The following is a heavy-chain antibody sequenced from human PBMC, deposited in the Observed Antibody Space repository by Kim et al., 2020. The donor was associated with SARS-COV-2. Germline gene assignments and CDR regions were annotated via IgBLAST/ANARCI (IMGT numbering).Heavy chain of an antibody. V-gene: IGHV3-33*05. Sequence: GGSLRLSCAASGFTFSSYGMHWVRQAPGKGLEWVAVMSYDGNNKYYADSVKGRFTISRDNSKNTLYLQMNSLRAEDTAVYYCARGGVIAAAGTYYWGQGTLVTVSS. CDR1: GFTFSSYG. CDR2: MSYDGNNK. CDR3: ARGGVIAAAGTYY. J-gene: IGHJ4*02. D-gene: IGHD6-13*01.